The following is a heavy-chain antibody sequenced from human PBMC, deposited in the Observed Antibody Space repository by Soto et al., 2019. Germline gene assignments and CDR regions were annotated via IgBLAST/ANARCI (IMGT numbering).Heavy chain of an antibody. D-gene: IGHD2-15*01. CDR2: IYKSATT. Sequence: NPSETLSLTCSVSGDSISTVVYFWAWIRQPPGQALEYIGYIYKSATTYYNPSLEGRVAISLDTSKSHFSLNVTSVTAADTAVYFCARGRYCLTGRCFPNWFDSWGQGTLVTVSS. J-gene: IGHJ5*01. V-gene: IGHV4-30-4*01. CDR3: ARGRYCLTGRCFPNWFDS. CDR1: GDSISTVVYF.